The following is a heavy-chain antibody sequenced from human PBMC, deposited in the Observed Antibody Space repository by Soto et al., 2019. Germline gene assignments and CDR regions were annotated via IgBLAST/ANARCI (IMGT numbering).Heavy chain of an antibody. V-gene: IGHV3-30-3*01. CDR3: ARDRTSIAGFSYYYGMDA. CDR1: GFTFSSYA. D-gene: IGHD6-6*01. Sequence: PGGSLRLSCAASGFTFSSYAMHWVRQAPGKGLEWVAVISYDGSNKYYADSVKGRFTISRDNSKNTLYLQMNSLRAEDTAVYYCARDRTSIAGFSYYYGMDAWGQGTTVTVSS. J-gene: IGHJ6*02. CDR2: ISYDGSNK.